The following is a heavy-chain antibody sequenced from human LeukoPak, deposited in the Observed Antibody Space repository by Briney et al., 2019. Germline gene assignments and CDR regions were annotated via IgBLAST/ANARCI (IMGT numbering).Heavy chain of an antibody. V-gene: IGHV3-48*01. CDR3: ARLGSNSGY. Sequence: GGSLRLSCAASGFTFDTYSMNWVRQAPGKGLEWVSYISSSSSTIYYADSVKGRFTISRDNAKNSLYLQMNSLRAEDTAVYYCARLGSNSGYWGQGTLVTVSS. CDR2: ISSSSSTI. J-gene: IGHJ4*02. D-gene: IGHD6-6*01. CDR1: GFTFDTYS.